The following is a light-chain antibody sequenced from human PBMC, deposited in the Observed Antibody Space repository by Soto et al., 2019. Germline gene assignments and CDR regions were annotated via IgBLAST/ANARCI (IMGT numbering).Light chain of an antibody. CDR1: QSVSSN. V-gene: IGKV3-15*01. J-gene: IGKJ4*01. CDR3: QQYNNWPLT. Sequence: EIVMTQSPATLSVSPGERATLSCRASQSVSSNLAWYQQKPGQAPRLLIYGASTRATGIPARFSGSGSGTEFTRTISSLQSEGFAVYYCQQYNNWPLTFGGGTKVEIK. CDR2: GAS.